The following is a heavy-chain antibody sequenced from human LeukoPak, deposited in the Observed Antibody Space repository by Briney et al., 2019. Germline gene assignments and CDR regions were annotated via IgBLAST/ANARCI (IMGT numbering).Heavy chain of an antibody. Sequence: SETLSLTCTVSGVSISSSNSYWGWIRQPPGKGLEWIGSIYYSGNTYYNASLKSQVSISIDTSKNQFSLRLSSVTAADTAMYYCAKSGGYGLIDYWGQGTLVTVSS. CDR2: IYYSGNT. D-gene: IGHD1-26*01. CDR1: GVSISSSNSY. CDR3: AKSGGYGLIDY. V-gene: IGHV4-39*01. J-gene: IGHJ4*02.